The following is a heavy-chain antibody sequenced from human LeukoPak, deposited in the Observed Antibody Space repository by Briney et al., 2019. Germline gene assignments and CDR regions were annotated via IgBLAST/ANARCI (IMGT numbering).Heavy chain of an antibody. CDR3: ARDRAPSGIQPAHYYFYYGLDV. CDR2: INPNSGVT. Sequence: ASVKVSCKASGYTFTGYYMHWVRQAPGQGLEWMGWINPNSGVTDYAQKFQDRVTMTRDTSISTTYMELRSLGSDDTAVYYCARDRAPSGIQPAHYYFYYGLDVWGQGATVTVSS. J-gene: IGHJ6*02. V-gene: IGHV1-2*02. CDR1: GYTFTGYY. D-gene: IGHD5-18*01.